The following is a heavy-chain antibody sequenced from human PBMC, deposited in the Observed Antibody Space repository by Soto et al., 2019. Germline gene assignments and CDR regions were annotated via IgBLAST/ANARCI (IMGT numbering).Heavy chain of an antibody. D-gene: IGHD3-10*01. J-gene: IGHJ3*02. V-gene: IGHV1-3*05. CDR2: INAGNGNT. CDR3: ARDFFGFYGSGSYWDI. Sequence: QVQLVQSGAEEKKPGASVKVSCKASGYTFTSYAMHWVRQAPGQRLEWMGWINAGNGNTKYSQKFQGRVTITRDTXAXXGYMELSSLRSEDTAVYYCARDFFGFYGSGSYWDIWGQGTMVTVSS. CDR1: GYTFTSYA.